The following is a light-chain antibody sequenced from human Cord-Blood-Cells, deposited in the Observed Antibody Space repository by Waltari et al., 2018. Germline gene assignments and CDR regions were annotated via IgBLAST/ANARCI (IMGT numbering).Light chain of an antibody. CDR2: DCS. Sequence: QSALTQPRSVSGSPGQSVTISCTGTSSDVGGYNYVSWYQQHPGQAPKLMIYDCSKRPSGVPDRFAGSKSGNTASLTISGLQAEDEADYYCCSYAGSYTSYVFGTGTKVTVL. CDR1: SSDVGGYNY. V-gene: IGLV2-11*01. J-gene: IGLJ1*01. CDR3: CSYAGSYTSYV.